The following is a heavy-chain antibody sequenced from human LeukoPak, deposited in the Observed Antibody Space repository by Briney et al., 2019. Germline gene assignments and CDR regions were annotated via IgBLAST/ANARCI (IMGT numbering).Heavy chain of an antibody. J-gene: IGHJ4*02. V-gene: IGHV3-11*01. CDR2: ISSSGSTI. CDR3: ARWDITMVRGALY. CDR1: GSTFSDYY. D-gene: IGHD3-10*01. Sequence: GGSLRLSCAASGSTFSDYYMSWIRQAPGKGLEWVSYISSSGSTIYYADSVKGRFTISRDNAKNSLYLQMNSLRAEDTAVYYCARWDITMVRGALYWGQGTLVTVSS.